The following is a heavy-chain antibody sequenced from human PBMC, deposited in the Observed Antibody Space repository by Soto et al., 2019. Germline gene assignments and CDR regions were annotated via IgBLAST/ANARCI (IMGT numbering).Heavy chain of an antibody. CDR1: GDSVSSNSAA. Sequence: PSQTLSLTCAISGDSVSSNSAAWNWIRQSPSIGLEWLGRTYYRSKWYNDYAVSVKSRISINPDTSKNQFSLQLNSVTPEDTAVYYCARDIAVAGYGFDYWGQGTLVTVSS. J-gene: IGHJ4*02. CDR2: TYYRSKWYN. CDR3: ARDIAVAGYGFDY. V-gene: IGHV6-1*01. D-gene: IGHD6-19*01.